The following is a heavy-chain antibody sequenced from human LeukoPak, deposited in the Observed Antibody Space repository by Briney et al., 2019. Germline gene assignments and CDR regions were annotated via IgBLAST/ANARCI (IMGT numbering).Heavy chain of an antibody. CDR1: GFTVSSNY. CDR3: AKDRVSWNYYDSSGYRHRRLPPLDY. J-gene: IGHJ4*02. CDR2: ISGSGGST. V-gene: IGHV3-23*01. D-gene: IGHD3-22*01. Sequence: GGSLRLSCAASGFTVSSNYMSWVRQAPGKGLEWVSAISGSGGSTYYADSVKGRFTISRDNSKNTLYLQMNSLRAEDTAVYYCAKDRVSWNYYDSSGYRHRRLPPLDYWGQGTLVTVSS.